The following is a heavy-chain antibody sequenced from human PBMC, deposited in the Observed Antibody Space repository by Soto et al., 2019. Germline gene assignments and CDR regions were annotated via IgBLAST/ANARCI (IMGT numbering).Heavy chain of an antibody. CDR3: ARDGGGATFDY. V-gene: IGHV1-69*12. CDR2: IIPLFCTT. Sequence: QVQLVQSGAEVRKPGSSVKVSCEASGGTFSSYALNWMRQAPGQGLEWMGGIIPLFCTTTYAEKFQGRVTITADESTRTAFLELSSLTSEDTAVYYCARDGGGATFDYWGQGTLVTVSS. J-gene: IGHJ4*02. CDR1: GGTFSSYA. D-gene: IGHD1-26*01.